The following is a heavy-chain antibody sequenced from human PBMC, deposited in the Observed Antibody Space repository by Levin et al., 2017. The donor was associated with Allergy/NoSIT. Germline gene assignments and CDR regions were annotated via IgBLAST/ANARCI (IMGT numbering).Heavy chain of an antibody. CDR2: IDWDDDK. D-gene: IGHD3-16*01. J-gene: IGHJ4*02. Sequence: SGPTLVKPTQTLTLTCTFSGFSLSTSGMCVSWIRQPPGKALEWLARIDWDDDKYYSTSLKTRLTISKDTSKNQVVLTITNMDPLDTTTYYGGRMGGGLRYFDYWGQGTLVTVSS. CDR1: GFSLSTSGMC. CDR3: GRMGGGLRYFDY. V-gene: IGHV2-70*11.